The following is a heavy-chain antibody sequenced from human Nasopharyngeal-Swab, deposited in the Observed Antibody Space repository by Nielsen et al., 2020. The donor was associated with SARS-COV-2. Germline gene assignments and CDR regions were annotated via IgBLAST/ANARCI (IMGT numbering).Heavy chain of an antibody. Sequence: ASVKVSCKASGYTFTSYYMHWVRQAPGQGLEWMGIINPSGGSTSYAQKFQGRVTMTRDTSTSTVYMELSSLRSEDTAVYYCARDREVAVVAATNNWFDPWGQGTLVTVSS. D-gene: IGHD2-15*01. CDR3: ARDREVAVVAATNNWFDP. V-gene: IGHV1-46*01. J-gene: IGHJ5*02. CDR1: GYTFTSYY. CDR2: INPSGGST.